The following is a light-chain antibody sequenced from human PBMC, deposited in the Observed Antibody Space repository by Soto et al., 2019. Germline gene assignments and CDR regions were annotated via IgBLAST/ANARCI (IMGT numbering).Light chain of an antibody. Sequence: DIQMTQSPSTLSASVRDRVTITCRASQSIGSWLAWYQQKPGKAPKFLIYKASNLESGVPSRFSGSGSGTVFTLTISSLQPDDFGTYYCQQYDSYPVTFGGGTKV. CDR2: KAS. CDR3: QQYDSYPVT. CDR1: QSIGSW. J-gene: IGKJ4*01. V-gene: IGKV1-5*03.